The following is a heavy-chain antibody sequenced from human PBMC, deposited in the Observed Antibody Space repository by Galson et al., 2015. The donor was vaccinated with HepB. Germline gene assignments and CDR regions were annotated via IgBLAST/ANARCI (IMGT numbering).Heavy chain of an antibody. J-gene: IGHJ4*02. CDR3: AREVGPTGDFDY. CDR2: INPNSGGT. V-gene: IGHV1-2*02. Sequence: GLEWMGWINPNSGGTNYAQKFQGRVTMTRDTSISTAYMELSRLRSDDTAVYYCAREVGPTGDFDYWGQGTLVTVSS. D-gene: IGHD3/OR15-3a*01.